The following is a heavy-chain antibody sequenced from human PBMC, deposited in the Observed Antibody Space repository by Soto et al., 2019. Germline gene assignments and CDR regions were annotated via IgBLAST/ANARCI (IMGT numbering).Heavy chain of an antibody. J-gene: IGHJ6*02. CDR3: ARDLYCSSTSCHHDYYYYGMDV. CDR2: ISAYNGNT. D-gene: IGHD2-2*01. Sequence: ASVKVSCKASGYTFTSYGISWVRQAPGQGLEWMGWISAYNGNTNYAQKLQGRVTMTTDTSTSTAYMELRSLRPDDTAVYYCARDLYCSSTSCHHDYYYYGMDVWGQGTTVTVSS. CDR1: GYTFTSYG. V-gene: IGHV1-18*01.